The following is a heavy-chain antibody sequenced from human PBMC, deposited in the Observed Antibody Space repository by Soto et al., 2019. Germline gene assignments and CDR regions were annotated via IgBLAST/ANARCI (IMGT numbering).Heavy chain of an antibody. J-gene: IGHJ6*02. D-gene: IGHD3-9*01. CDR2: IYPGDSDT. CDR1: GYSFTSYW. CDR3: ARIILTGFPRYYYYGMDV. V-gene: IGHV5-51*01. Sequence: LGESLKISCKGSGYSFTSYWIGWVRQMPGKGLEWMGIIYPGDSDTRYSPSFQGQVTISADKSISTAYLQWSSLKASDTAMYYCARIILTGFPRYYYYGMDVWGQGTTVTVS.